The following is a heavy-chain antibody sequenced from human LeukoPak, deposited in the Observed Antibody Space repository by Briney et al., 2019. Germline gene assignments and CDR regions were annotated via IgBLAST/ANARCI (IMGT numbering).Heavy chain of an antibody. Sequence: GGSLRLSCAASGFTFSSYEMNWVRRAPGKGLEWVSYISSSGSTIYYADSVKGRFTISRDNAKNSLYLQMNSLRAEDTAVYYCAREYSGSYYGFDYWGQGTLVTVSS. CDR1: GFTFSSYE. J-gene: IGHJ4*02. CDR3: AREYSGSYYGFDY. D-gene: IGHD1-26*01. CDR2: ISSSGSTI. V-gene: IGHV3-48*03.